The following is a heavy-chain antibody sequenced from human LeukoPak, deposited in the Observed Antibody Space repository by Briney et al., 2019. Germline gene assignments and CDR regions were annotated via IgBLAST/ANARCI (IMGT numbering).Heavy chain of an antibody. D-gene: IGHD3-22*01. CDR2: MHYSQST. Sequence: PSETLSLTCTVSGGSISSPTYYWAWIRQPPGRGVEWIGTMHYSQSTFYNPCLKSRVTISVDTSKNQFSLKLSSVTAPHTAVYYCARLGGYYDPPGYWGQGTLVTVSS. CDR3: ARLGGYYDPPGY. V-gene: IGHV4-39*01. J-gene: IGHJ4*02. CDR1: GGSISSPTYY.